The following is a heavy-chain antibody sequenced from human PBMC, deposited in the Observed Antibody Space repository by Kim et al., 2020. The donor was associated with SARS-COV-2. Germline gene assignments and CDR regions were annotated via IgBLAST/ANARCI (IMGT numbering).Heavy chain of an antibody. D-gene: IGHD6-13*01. Sequence: YAQKLQGRVTMTTDTSTSTAYMELRSLRSDDTAVYYCARDSAAGGSPSDYWGQGTLVTVSS. V-gene: IGHV1-18*01. CDR3: ARDSAAGGSPSDY. J-gene: IGHJ4*02.